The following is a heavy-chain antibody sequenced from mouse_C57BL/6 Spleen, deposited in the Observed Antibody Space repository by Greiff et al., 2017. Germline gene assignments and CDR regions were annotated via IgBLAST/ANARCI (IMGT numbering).Heavy chain of an antibody. CDR3: ASSLLLRHLDY. Sequence: QVQLKESGAELMKPGASVKLSCKATGYTFTGYWIEWVKQRPGHGLEWIGEILPGRGSTNYNEKFKGKATFTADTSSNTAYMQLSSLTTEDSAIXSCASSLLLRHLDYWGQGTTLTVSS. CDR2: ILPGRGST. V-gene: IGHV1-9*01. CDR1: GYTFTGYW. J-gene: IGHJ2*01. D-gene: IGHD1-1*01.